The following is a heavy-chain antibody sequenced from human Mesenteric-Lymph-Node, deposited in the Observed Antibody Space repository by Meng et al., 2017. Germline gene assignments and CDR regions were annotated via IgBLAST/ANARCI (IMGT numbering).Heavy chain of an antibody. CDR1: GDSISSGEYF. D-gene: IGHD2-2*01. Sequence: QGQLQESGPRLVKPSQTLSLTCTASGDSISSGEYFWSWIRQPPGKGLEWIGYMDYRGSTFYNPSLKSRVTISVDTSKNQFSLKLSSVTAADTVVYFCARGELLWDYWGQGTLVSVSS. J-gene: IGHJ4*02. CDR3: ARGELLWDY. V-gene: IGHV4-30-4*01. CDR2: MDYRGST.